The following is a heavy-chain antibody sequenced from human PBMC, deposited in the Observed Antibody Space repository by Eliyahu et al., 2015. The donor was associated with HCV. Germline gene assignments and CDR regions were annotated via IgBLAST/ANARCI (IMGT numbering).Heavy chain of an antibody. Sequence: QVQFVQSGAEVKKPGASVKVSCKALGYPFQSYGIHWVRQAPGQRPEWMGWITPLNGDTKYSSNFQGRLTLTTDTSATTAYMELSGLRSEDTALYYCARGFGFTIYFQEIWGPGTLVTVSS. V-gene: IGHV1-3*01. J-gene: IGHJ4*02. D-gene: IGHD5-24*01. CDR2: ITPLNGDT. CDR1: GYPFQSYG. CDR3: ARGFGFTIYFQEI.